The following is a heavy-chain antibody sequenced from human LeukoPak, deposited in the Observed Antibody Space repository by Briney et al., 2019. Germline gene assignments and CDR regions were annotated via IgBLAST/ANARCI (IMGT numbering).Heavy chain of an antibody. J-gene: IGHJ5*02. CDR2: ISGSGGST. D-gene: IGHD6-13*01. V-gene: IGHV3-23*01. Sequence: GGTLRLSCAASGFTFSSYGMSWVRQAPGKGLEWVSAISGSGGSTYYADSVKGRSTISRDNSKNTLYLQMNSLRAEDTAVYYCAKDEAAEIGFDPWGQGTLVTVSS. CDR3: AKDEAAEIGFDP. CDR1: GFTFSSYG.